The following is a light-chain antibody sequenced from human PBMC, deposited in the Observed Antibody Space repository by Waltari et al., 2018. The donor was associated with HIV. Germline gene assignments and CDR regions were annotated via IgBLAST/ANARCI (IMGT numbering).Light chain of an antibody. CDR1: QAINNY. Sequence: DIQLTQSPSFLSASVGDRVTLTCRASQAINNYLAWYQQKPGKAPKLLIYATSTLQSGVPSRFSGSGSGTEFSLTVSSLQPEDFATYYCQQLNNYPRTFGQGTKLEIK. CDR2: ATS. CDR3: QQLNNYPRT. J-gene: IGKJ2*02. V-gene: IGKV1-9*01.